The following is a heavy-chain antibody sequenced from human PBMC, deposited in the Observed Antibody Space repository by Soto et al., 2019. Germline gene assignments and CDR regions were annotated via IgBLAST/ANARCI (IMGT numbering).Heavy chain of an antibody. V-gene: IGHV2-5*02. CDR3: AHNSGIRGFAY. CDR2: IYWDDDK. CDR1: GFSLSTSGVG. J-gene: IGHJ4*02. Sequence: QITLKESGPTLVKPTQTLTLTCTFSGFSLSTSGVGVGWIRQPPGEALEWLALIYWDDDKRYSPSLKSRLTITKHTSKHQVVFTMTHLDPVDTATYYCAHNSGIRGFAYWGQGTLVTVSS. D-gene: IGHD3-10*01.